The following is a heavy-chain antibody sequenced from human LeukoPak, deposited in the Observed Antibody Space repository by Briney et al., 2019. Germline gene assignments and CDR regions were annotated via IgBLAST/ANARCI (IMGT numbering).Heavy chain of an antibody. D-gene: IGHD4-11*01. CDR3: VKGLNWFDP. V-gene: IGHV3-23*01. Sequence: GGSLRLSCVVSGFTFSNSGMSWVRQAPGKGLEWVSGLSGSGSSVYYADSVRGRLTISRDNSRNTLYLQLDSLRADDTAVYFCVKGLNWFDPWGKGTLVTVSS. CDR1: GFTFSNSG. CDR2: LSGSGSSV. J-gene: IGHJ5*02.